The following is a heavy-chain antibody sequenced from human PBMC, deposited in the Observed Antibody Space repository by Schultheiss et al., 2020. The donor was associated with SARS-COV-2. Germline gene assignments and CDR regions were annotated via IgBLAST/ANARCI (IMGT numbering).Heavy chain of an antibody. CDR1: GGSFSGYY. J-gene: IGHJ5*02. V-gene: IGHV4-34*01. CDR2: INHSGST. CDR3: ARGLHSSSWYPVREALDP. D-gene: IGHD6-13*01. Sequence: SETLSLTCAVYGGSFSGYYWSWIRQPPGKGLEWIGEINHSGSTNYNPSLKSRVTISVDTSKYQFSLKLSSLTAADTAVYYCARGLHSSSWYPVREALDPWGQGTLVTVSS.